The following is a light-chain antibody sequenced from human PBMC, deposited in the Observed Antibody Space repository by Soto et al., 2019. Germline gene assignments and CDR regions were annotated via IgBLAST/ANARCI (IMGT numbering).Light chain of an antibody. V-gene: IGLV2-14*01. CDR1: SSDVGGYDY. CDR2: EVS. CDR3: SSYTSSLSV. J-gene: IGLJ1*01. Sequence: QSVLTQPASVSGSPGQSITISCTGTSSDVGGYDYVSWYQQHPGRAPKLMIYEVSNRPSGVSSRFSGSKSGNTASLTISGLQAEDEADYYCSSYTSSLSVFGTGTKVTVL.